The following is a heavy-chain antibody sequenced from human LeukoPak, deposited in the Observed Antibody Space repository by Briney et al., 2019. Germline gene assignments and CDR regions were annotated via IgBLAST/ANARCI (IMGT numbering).Heavy chain of an antibody. J-gene: IGHJ6*03. CDR2: ISSSGSTI. Sequence: GGSLRLSCAASGFTFSSYEMNCVRQAPGKGLEWVSYISSSGSTIYYADSVKGRFTISRDNAKNSLYLQMNSLRAEDTAVYYCARRHYYYYYVHVWGKGTTVTISS. V-gene: IGHV3-48*03. CDR1: GFTFSSYE. CDR3: ARRHYYYYYVHV.